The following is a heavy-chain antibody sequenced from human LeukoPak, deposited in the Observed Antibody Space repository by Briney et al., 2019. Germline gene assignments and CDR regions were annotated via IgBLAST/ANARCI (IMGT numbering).Heavy chain of an antibody. V-gene: IGHV3-33*06. CDR1: GFTFSNHG. CDR2: IWYDGSKK. D-gene: IGHD3-10*01. CDR3: AKPYDSGTFPPGY. Sequence: GGSLRLSCAASGFTFSNHGMYWVRQAPGKGLEWVAIIWYDGSKKYYGDSVKGRFTVSRDNSKNTLYLQMNSLRAEDTAVYYCAKPYDSGTFPPGYWDQGTLVTVSS. J-gene: IGHJ4*02.